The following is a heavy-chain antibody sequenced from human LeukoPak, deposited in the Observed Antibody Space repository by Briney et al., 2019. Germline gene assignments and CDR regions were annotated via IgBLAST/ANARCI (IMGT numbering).Heavy chain of an antibody. CDR3: ARVSVLLWFGGYDY. Sequence: GGSLRLSCAASGFTFSSYWMSWVRQAPGKGLEWVANIKQDGSEKYYVDSVKGRFTISRDNAKNSLYLQMSSLRAEDTAVYYCARVSVLLWFGGYDYWGQGTLVTVSS. J-gene: IGHJ4*02. CDR2: IKQDGSEK. CDR1: GFTFSSYW. V-gene: IGHV3-7*01. D-gene: IGHD3-10*01.